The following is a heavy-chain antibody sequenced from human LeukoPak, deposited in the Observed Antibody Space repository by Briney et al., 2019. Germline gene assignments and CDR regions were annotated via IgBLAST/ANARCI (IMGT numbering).Heavy chain of an antibody. D-gene: IGHD2-21*02. J-gene: IGHJ4*02. CDR1: GFTFSSFG. Sequence: GGSLRLSCEASGFTFSSFGMHWVRQAPGKGLEWVAFIRRDGDVIYYADSVKGRFTISRDNAKNLVHLQMNSLRAEDTAVYYCARKGLPDYWGQGTMVTVSS. CDR3: ARKGLPDY. CDR2: IRRDGDVI. V-gene: IGHV3-30*02.